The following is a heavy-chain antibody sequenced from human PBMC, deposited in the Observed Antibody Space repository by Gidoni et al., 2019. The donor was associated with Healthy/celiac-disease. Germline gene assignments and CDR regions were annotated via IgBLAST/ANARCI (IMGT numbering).Heavy chain of an antibody. CDR1: GFPFSSYG. J-gene: IGHJ4*02. CDR2: IGYDGSNK. V-gene: IGHV3-33*01. D-gene: IGHD3-22*01. Sequence: QVQLVESGGGVVQPGRSLRLSCAASGFPFSSYGMHWVRQAPGKGLEWVAVIGYDGSNKNYADSVKGRFTISRDNSKNTLYLQMNSLRAEDTAVYYCARGDRYYYDSSGYPPFDYWGQGTLVTVSS. CDR3: ARGDRYYYDSSGYPPFDY.